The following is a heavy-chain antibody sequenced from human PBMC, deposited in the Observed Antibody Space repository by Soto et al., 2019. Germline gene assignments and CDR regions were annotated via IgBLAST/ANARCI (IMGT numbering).Heavy chain of an antibody. Sequence: QVQLVESGGGVVQPGRSLRLSCAASGFTFSSYGMHWVRQAPGKGLEWVAVIWYDGSNKYYADPVKGRFTISRDNSKNTLYLQMNSLRAEDTAVYYCARGTVHFDYWGQGTLVTVSS. CDR2: IWYDGSNK. CDR3: ARGTVHFDY. V-gene: IGHV3-33*01. D-gene: IGHD1-1*01. J-gene: IGHJ4*02. CDR1: GFTFSSYG.